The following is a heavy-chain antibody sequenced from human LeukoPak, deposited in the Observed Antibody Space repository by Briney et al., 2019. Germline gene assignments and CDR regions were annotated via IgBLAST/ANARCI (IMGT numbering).Heavy chain of an antibody. CDR3: ARGRRPRVVVPAATNWFDP. Sequence: SETLSLTCAVYGGSFSGYYWSWIRQPPGKGLEWIGEINHSGSTNYNPSLTSRVTISVDTSKNQFSLKLSSVTAADTAVYYCARGRRPRVVVPAATNWFDPWGQGTLVTVSS. CDR1: GGSFSGYY. CDR2: INHSGST. J-gene: IGHJ5*02. V-gene: IGHV4-34*01. D-gene: IGHD2-2*01.